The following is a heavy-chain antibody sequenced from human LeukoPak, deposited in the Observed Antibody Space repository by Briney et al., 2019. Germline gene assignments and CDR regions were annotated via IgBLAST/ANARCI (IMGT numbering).Heavy chain of an antibody. CDR2: ISYDGSNK. CDR1: GFTFSSYA. D-gene: IGHD3-9*01. V-gene: IGHV3-30-3*01. CDR3: AGSGQVLRYFDWFFDY. Sequence: PGGSLRLSCAASGFTFSSYAMHWVRQAPGKGLEWVAVISYDGSNKYYADSVKGRFTISRDNSKNTLYLQMNSLRAEDTAVYYCAGSGQVLRYFDWFFDYWGQGTLVTVSS. J-gene: IGHJ4*02.